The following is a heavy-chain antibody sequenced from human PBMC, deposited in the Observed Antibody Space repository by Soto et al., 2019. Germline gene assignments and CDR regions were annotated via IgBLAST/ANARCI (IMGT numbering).Heavy chain of an antibody. CDR2: INTDGSST. CDR1: GFTFSSYW. Sequence: GGSLRLSCEASGFTFSSYWMHWVRQAPGKGLVWVSRINTDGSSTTYADSVQGRFTISRDNAKNTLYLQMNSLRAEDTAVYYCAGRSGTYLNYWGQGTLVTVSS. V-gene: IGHV3-74*01. CDR3: AGRSGTYLNY. D-gene: IGHD1-26*01. J-gene: IGHJ4*02.